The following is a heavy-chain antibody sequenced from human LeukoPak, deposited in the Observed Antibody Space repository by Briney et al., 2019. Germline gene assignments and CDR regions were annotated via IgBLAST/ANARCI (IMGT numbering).Heavy chain of an antibody. CDR2: IIPIFGTA. CDR1: GGTFSSYA. J-gene: IGHJ4*02. D-gene: IGHD2-2*02. V-gene: IGHV1-69*05. Sequence: SVKVSCEASGGTFSSYAISWVRQAPGQGLEWMGGIIPIFGTANYAQKFQGRVTITTDESTSTAYMELSSLRSEDTAVYYCARDLGYCSSTSCYTTDYWGQGTLVTVSS. CDR3: ARDLGYCSSTSCYTTDY.